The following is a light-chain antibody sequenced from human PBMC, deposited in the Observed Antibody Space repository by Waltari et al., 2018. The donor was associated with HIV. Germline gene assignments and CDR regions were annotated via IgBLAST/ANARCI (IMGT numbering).Light chain of an antibody. CDR3: CSYAGSGTFVV. Sequence: QSALTQPASVSGSPGPSITISCTGTRDDVGAYDLVSWYQQIPGKAPKLILFDVHERPSGVSHRYSGSRSGNTASLTISGLQSEDEADYYCCSYAGSGTFVVFGGGTRLTV. J-gene: IGLJ2*01. CDR2: DVH. V-gene: IGLV2-23*02. CDR1: RDDVGAYDL.